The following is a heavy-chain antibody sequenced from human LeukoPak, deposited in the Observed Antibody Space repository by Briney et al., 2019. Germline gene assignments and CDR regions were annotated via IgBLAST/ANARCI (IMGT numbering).Heavy chain of an antibody. Sequence: SETLSLTCTVSGGSISSSSYYWGWIRQPPGKGLEWIGSIYYSGSTYYNPSLKSRVTISVDTSKNQFSLKLSSVTAADTAVYYCARGRLRRYGGNFENYYYGMDVWGQGTTVTVSS. D-gene: IGHD4-23*01. J-gene: IGHJ6*02. CDR3: ARGRLRRYGGNFENYYYGMDV. V-gene: IGHV4-39*07. CDR2: IYYSGST. CDR1: GGSISSSSYY.